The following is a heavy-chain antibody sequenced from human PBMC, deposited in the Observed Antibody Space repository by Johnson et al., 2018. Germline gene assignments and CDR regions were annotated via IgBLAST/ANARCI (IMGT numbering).Heavy chain of an antibody. CDR1: GFTFDDYA. J-gene: IGHJ6*02. Sequence: EVQLLESGGGLVQPGRSLRLSCAASGFTFDDYAMHCVRQAPGRGLEWVSGINWNSASIVYADSVKGRFTVSRDNAKNSLFLQMNSLRAEDTAVYYCARDRVEGYCSGGSCPTYYYYGMDVWGQGTTVTVAS. D-gene: IGHD2-15*01. CDR2: INWNSASI. CDR3: ARDRVEGYCSGGSCPTYYYYGMDV. V-gene: IGHV3-9*01.